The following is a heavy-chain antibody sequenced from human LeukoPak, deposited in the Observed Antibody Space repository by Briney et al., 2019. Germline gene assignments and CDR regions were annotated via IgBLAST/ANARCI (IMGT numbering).Heavy chain of an antibody. CDR3: AKANVKYCSGGSCFDAFDI. CDR2: IYTSGST. D-gene: IGHD2-15*01. Sequence: SETLSLTCTVSGGSISSYYWSWIRQPAGKGLEWIGRIYTSGSTNYNPSLKSRVTMSVDTSKNQFSLKLSSVTAADTAVYYCAKANVKYCSGGSCFDAFDIWGQGTMVTVSS. J-gene: IGHJ3*02. CDR1: GGSISSYY. V-gene: IGHV4-4*07.